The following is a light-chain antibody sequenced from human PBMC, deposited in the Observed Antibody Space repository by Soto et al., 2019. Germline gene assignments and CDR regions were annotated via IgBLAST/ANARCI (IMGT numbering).Light chain of an antibody. CDR1: SSNIGSNP. J-gene: IGLJ3*02. CDR3: ATWDDSMKIWM. V-gene: IGLV1-44*01. CDR2: SNS. Sequence: QAVLTQPPSVSGTPGQGVTISCSGSSSNIGSNPVNWYQHFPGTAPKLLIYSNSQRPSGVPDRFSGSESGTSASLAISGLQYEDESDNCCATWDDSMKIWMLGGRTELTVL.